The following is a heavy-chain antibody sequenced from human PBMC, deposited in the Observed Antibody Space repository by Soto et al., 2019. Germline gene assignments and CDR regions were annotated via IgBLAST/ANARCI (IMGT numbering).Heavy chain of an antibody. J-gene: IGHJ4*02. CDR3: ATSGSSGWDFDY. CDR1: GFVFSSYS. V-gene: IGHV3-48*02. CDR2: ISGSRSRSGYSI. D-gene: IGHD6-19*01. Sequence: EVQLVESGGGLIQPGGSLRLSCATSGFVFSSYSMNWVRQAPGKGLEWVSYISGSRSRSGYSIYYADSVNGRFTISRDNAKNSLYLQMNSLRDEDTAVDYCATSGSSGWDFDYRGQGTLVNVSS.